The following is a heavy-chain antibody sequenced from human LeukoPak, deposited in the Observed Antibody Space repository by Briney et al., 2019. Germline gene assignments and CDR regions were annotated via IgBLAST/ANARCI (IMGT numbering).Heavy chain of an antibody. V-gene: IGHV4-34*01. J-gene: IGHJ4*02. Sequence: SETLSLTCDVYGGSFSGYYWSWIRQPPRKRLEWIGEINHSGSTNYNPSLKSRVTISVDTSKNQFSLKLSSVTAADTAVYYCARKGQGIVVVPAAMAFDYWGQGTLVTVSS. CDR2: INHSGST. D-gene: IGHD2-2*01. CDR3: ARKGQGIVVVPAAMAFDY. CDR1: GGSFSGYY.